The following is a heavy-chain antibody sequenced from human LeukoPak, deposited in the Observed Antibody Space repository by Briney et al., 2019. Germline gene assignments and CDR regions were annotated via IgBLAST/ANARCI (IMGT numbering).Heavy chain of an antibody. CDR2: IRSDGSDK. Sequence: QAGGSLRLSCAASGFSLRDYGMHWVRRTPCKGLEWVAFIRSDGSDKYYADSVKGRFTISRDTSRNTLYLQMNGLRAEDTAPYYCVKDEDWGFGSWGQGTPVTVSS. V-gene: IGHV3-30*02. J-gene: IGHJ4*02. D-gene: IGHD7-27*01. CDR1: GFSLRDYG. CDR3: VKDEDWGFGS.